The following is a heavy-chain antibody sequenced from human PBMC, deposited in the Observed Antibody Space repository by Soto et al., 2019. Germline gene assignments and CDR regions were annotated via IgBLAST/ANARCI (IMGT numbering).Heavy chain of an antibody. V-gene: IGHV3-33*01. D-gene: IGHD3-16*01. CDR1: GFTFSSYG. CDR2: IWYDGSNE. CDR3: ASWGGEGFDY. Sequence: QVQLVESGGGVVQPGRSLRLSCAASGFTFSSYGMHWVRQAPGKGLEWVAVIWYDGSNEYYGDSVKGRFTIFRDNSKNTLFLQMNSLRVEDTAVYYCASWGGEGFDYWGQGTLVTVSS. J-gene: IGHJ4*02.